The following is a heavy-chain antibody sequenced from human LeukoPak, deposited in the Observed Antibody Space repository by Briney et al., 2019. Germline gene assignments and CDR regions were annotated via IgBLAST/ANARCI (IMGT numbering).Heavy chain of an antibody. Sequence: GGSLRLSCAAFGFTFNSYSMNWVRQAPGKGLEWVSVIYSGGSTYYADSVKGRFTISRDNSKNTLYLQMNSLRAEDTAVYYCARTPNYDYVWGSYRLGGFDYWGQGTLSPSPQ. CDR3: ARTPNYDYVWGSYRLGGFDY. CDR2: IYSGGST. J-gene: IGHJ4*02. V-gene: IGHV3-66*01. D-gene: IGHD3-16*02. CDR1: GFTFNSYS.